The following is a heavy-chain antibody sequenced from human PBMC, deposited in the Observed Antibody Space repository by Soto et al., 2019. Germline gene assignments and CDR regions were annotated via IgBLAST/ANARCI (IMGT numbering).Heavy chain of an antibody. J-gene: IGHJ5*02. D-gene: IGHD6-13*01. Sequence: QVQLVQSGAEVKKPGSSVKVSCKASGGTFSSYAISWVRQAPGQGLEWMGGIIPMFNTVNYAQKFQGRVTITADESTSTAYMELSSLRTEDTAVYYCARTGGPYSSSYYWFDPWGQGTLVTVSS. CDR2: IIPMFNTV. V-gene: IGHV1-69*01. CDR3: ARTGGPYSSSYYWFDP. CDR1: GGTFSSYA.